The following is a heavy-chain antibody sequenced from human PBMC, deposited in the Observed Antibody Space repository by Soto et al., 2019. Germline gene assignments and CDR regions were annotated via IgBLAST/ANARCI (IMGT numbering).Heavy chain of an antibody. CDR2: IIPIFGTA. CDR3: EREVHCDFWSGYYTVSPYDY. CDR1: GGTFSSYA. D-gene: IGHD3-3*01. Sequence: QVQLVQSGAEVKKPGSSVKVSCKASGGTFSSYAISWVRQAPGQGLEWMGGIIPIFGTANYAQKFQGRVTITAVASTSTAYMEVSSVRAEDTAVYYCEREVHCDFWSGYYTVSPYDYWGQGTLVTVSS. V-gene: IGHV1-69*01. J-gene: IGHJ4*02.